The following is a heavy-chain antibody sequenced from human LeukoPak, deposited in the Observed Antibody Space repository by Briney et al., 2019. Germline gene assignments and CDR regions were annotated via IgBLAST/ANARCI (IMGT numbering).Heavy chain of an antibody. CDR3: ASYVWGNNRFRTFDA. CDR1: GYTFTGYY. Sequence: ASVKVSSKASGYTFTGYYMHWVRQAPGQGLEWMGWINPNTGGTNYAQKFQGRVTMTRDTSISTAYMELSRLRSDDAAVYYCASYVWGNNRFRTFDAWGQGILVTVSS. J-gene: IGHJ4*02. CDR2: INPNTGGT. D-gene: IGHD3-16*02. V-gene: IGHV1-2*02.